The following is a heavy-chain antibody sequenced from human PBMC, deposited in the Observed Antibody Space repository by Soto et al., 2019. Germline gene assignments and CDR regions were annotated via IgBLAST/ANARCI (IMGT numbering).Heavy chain of an antibody. V-gene: IGHV4-4*02. CDR2: VFHTGGT. J-gene: IGHJ4*02. D-gene: IGHD6-19*01. Sequence: QVQLQESGPGLVKPSETLSLTCTVSSDSIAGENWWSWVRQPPGLGLEWVGEVFHTGGTNYNPSLKSRVTMEVDKSKNQFSLTLISAAAADTAVYDCALVFSSGSGWMYYFDFWGQGTLVSVSS. CDR3: ALVFSSGSGWMYYFDF. CDR1: SDSIAGENW.